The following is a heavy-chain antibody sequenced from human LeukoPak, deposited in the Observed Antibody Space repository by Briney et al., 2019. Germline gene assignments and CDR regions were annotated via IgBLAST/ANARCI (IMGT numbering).Heavy chain of an antibody. CDR2: IYHSGST. CDR3: ARYGGNQSFDY. Sequence: PSETLSLTCAVSGGSISSGGYSWSWIRQPPGKGLEWIGYIYHSGSTYYNPSLKSRVTISVDRSKNQFSLKLSSVTAADTAVYYCARYGGNQSFDYWGQGTLATVSS. V-gene: IGHV4-30-2*01. J-gene: IGHJ4*02. CDR1: GGSISSGGYS. D-gene: IGHD4-23*01.